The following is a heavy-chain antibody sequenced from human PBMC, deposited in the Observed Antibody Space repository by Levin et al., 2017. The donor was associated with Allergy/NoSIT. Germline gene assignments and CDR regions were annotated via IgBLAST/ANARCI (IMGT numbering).Heavy chain of an antibody. CDR1: GFTFSSYA. CDR3: ARQSPSTYSSGWDWYFDL. J-gene: IGHJ2*01. D-gene: IGHD6-25*01. CDR2: ISGSGTTT. Sequence: QTGGSLRLSCAASGFTFSSYAMSWVRQAPGKGLEWVASISGSGTTTYYADSVKGRFTISRGNSEDTLYLQMNSLSAEDTAVYYCARQSPSTYSSGWDWYFDLWGRDTLVTVSS. V-gene: IGHV3-23*01.